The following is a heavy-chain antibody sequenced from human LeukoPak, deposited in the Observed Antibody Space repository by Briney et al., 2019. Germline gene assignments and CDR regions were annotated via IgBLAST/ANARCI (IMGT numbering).Heavy chain of an antibody. CDR3: ARDGYYHDSSGYYSDY. CDR1: GGTFSSYA. Sequence: SVKVSCKASGGTFSSYAISWVRQAPGQGLEWMGGIIPIFGTANYAQKFQGRVTITTDESTSTAYMELSSLRSEGTAVYYCARDGYYHDSSGYYSDYWGQGTLVTVSS. D-gene: IGHD3-22*01. CDR2: IIPIFGTA. V-gene: IGHV1-69*05. J-gene: IGHJ4*02.